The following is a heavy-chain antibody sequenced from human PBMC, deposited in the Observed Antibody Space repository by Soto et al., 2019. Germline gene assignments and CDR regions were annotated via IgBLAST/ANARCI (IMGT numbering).Heavy chain of an antibody. V-gene: IGHV3-23*01. J-gene: IGHJ6*02. CDR3: AKGLAAAADYGLDV. Sequence: SLRLSCTASIFTFSNYAMTWVRQAPGKGLEWVSAISGSGYDTYYADSVKGRFTISRDNSKNTLYLQMNSLRAEDTALYYCAKGLAAAADYGLDVWGQGTTVTVSS. CDR1: IFTFSNYA. D-gene: IGHD6-13*01. CDR2: ISGSGYDT.